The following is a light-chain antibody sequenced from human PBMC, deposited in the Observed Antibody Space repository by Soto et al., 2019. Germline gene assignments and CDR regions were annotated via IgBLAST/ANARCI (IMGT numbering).Light chain of an antibody. CDR1: QSLIHSDGDTY. Sequence: DVEMTQSLLSLPVTLGQPASISCRSSQSLIHSDGDTYLNWFQQRPGQSPRRLIYKVSDRDSGVPDRFAGSGSGTDFTLKISRVEAEDVGVYYCMQGTHWPWTFGQGTEVEIK. CDR2: KVS. J-gene: IGKJ1*01. CDR3: MQGTHWPWT. V-gene: IGKV2-30*02.